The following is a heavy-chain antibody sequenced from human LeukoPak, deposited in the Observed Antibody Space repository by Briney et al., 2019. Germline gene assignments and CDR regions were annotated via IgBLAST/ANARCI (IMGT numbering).Heavy chain of an antibody. J-gene: IGHJ5*02. D-gene: IGHD6-6*01. CDR2: IYYSGST. V-gene: IGHV4-59*12. CDR1: GGSISSYY. CDR3: ARVQYSSSVDS. Sequence: SETLSLTCTVSGGSISSYYWSWIRQPPGKGLEWIGYIYYSGSTNYNPSLKSRVTMSLDTSKNQFSLKLSSVTAADTAVYYCARVQYSSSVDSWGQGTLVTVSS.